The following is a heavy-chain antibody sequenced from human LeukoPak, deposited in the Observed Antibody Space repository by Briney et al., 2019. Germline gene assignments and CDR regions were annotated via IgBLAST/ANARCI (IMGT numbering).Heavy chain of an antibody. CDR2: IYPGDSDT. Sequence: GESPKISCKGSGYRFTNYWIGWVRQMPGKGLEWMGSIYPGDSDTRYSPSFQGQVTISADKSISTAYLQWSSLKASDTAIYYCARHVGHYYDSSGYYLDYWGQGTLVTVSS. J-gene: IGHJ4*02. V-gene: IGHV5-51*01. CDR1: GYRFTNYW. D-gene: IGHD3-22*01. CDR3: ARHVGHYYDSSGYYLDY.